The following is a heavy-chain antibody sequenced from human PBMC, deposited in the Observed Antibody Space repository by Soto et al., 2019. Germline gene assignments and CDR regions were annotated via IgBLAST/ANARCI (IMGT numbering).Heavy chain of an antibody. CDR1: GGTFSSYA. J-gene: IGHJ6*02. CDR2: IIPIFGTA. Sequence: SVKVSCKASGGTFSSYAISWVRQAPGQGLEWMGGIIPIFGTANYAQRFQGRVTITADKSTSTAYMELSSLRSEETAVYYCARARHPAYYYDSSGYPRSFYGMDVWGQGTTVTVSS. CDR3: ARARHPAYYYDSSGYPRSFYGMDV. D-gene: IGHD3-22*01. V-gene: IGHV1-69*06.